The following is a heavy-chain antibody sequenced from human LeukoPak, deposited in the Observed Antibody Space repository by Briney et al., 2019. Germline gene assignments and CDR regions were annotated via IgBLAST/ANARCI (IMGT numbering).Heavy chain of an antibody. CDR2: IYTSGSS. J-gene: IGHJ6*04. Sequence: ETLSLTCTVSGGSISSYYWSWLRQPAGKGLEWIGRIYTSGSSNYNPSLKSRVTMSVDTSKNQFSLKLSSVTAADTAVYYCARGGLFCSSTSCPLEPGDVWGKGTTVTVSS. CDR3: ARGGLFCSSTSCPLEPGDV. CDR1: GGSISSYY. V-gene: IGHV4-4*07. D-gene: IGHD2-2*01.